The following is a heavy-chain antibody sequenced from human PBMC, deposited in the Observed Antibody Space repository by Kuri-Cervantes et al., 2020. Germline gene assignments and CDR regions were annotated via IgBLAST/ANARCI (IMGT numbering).Heavy chain of an antibody. CDR2: ISYDGSNK. CDR3: ARGAPRFGDNWFDP. D-gene: IGHD3-10*02. CDR1: GFTFSSYA. J-gene: IGHJ5*02. Sequence: GESLKISCAASGFTFSSYAMHWVRQAPGKGLEWVAVISYDGSNKYYADSVKGRFTISRDNSKNTLYLQMNSLRAEDTAVYYCARGAPRFGDNWFDPWGQGTLVTVSS. V-gene: IGHV3-30-3*01.